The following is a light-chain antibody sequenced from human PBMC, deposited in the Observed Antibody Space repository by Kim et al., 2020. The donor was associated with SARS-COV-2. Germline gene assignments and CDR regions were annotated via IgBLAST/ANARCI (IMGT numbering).Light chain of an antibody. CDR3: QVWDSTTYV. V-gene: IGLV3-9*01. Sequence: SYELTQPLSVSVVLGQTATITCGGNDIGRKNVHWYQQKPGQAPVLVIYRDNDRPSGIPERFSGSNSGNTATLTISRAQDGDEADYYCQVWDSTTYVFGSGTQLTVL. J-gene: IGLJ1*01. CDR1: DIGRKN. CDR2: RDN.